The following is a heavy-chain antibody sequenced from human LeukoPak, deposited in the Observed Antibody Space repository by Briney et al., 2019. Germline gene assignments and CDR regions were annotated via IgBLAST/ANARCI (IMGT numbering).Heavy chain of an antibody. CDR3: ARGLYSGYDKGSYYYGMDV. V-gene: IGHV3-21*01. J-gene: IGHJ6*02. CDR2: ISSSSSYI. CDR1: GFTFSSYS. D-gene: IGHD5-12*01. Sequence: GGSLRLSCAASGFTFSSYSMNWVRQAPGKGLESVSSISSSSSYIYYADSVKGRFTISRDNAKNSLYLQMNSLRAEDTAVYYCARGLYSGYDKGSYYYGMDVWGQGTTVTVSS.